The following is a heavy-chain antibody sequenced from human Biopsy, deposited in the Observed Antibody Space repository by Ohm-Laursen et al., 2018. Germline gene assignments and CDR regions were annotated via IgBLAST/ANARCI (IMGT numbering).Heavy chain of an antibody. CDR1: GGSINSYY. CDR3: VRGGSGSFPFDY. Sequence: GTLSLTCTVSGGSINSYYWSWMRQPAGKGLEWIGRLFTGGTTNYSPSLNNRVTMSVDTSKNQFSLRLTSVTAADTAVYYCVRGGSGSFPFDYWGPGTLVTVSS. V-gene: IGHV4-4*07. D-gene: IGHD3-10*01. J-gene: IGHJ4*02. CDR2: LFTGGTT.